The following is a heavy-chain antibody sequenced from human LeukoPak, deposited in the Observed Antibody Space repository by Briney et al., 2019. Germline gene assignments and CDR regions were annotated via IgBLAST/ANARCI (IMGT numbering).Heavy chain of an antibody. D-gene: IGHD3-10*01. CDR1: GYTFTDYG. J-gene: IGHJ5*02. V-gene: IGHV1-18*01. Sequence: ASVKVSYKTSGYTFTDYGISWVRQAPGQGLEWLGWIRVYNGDTKYAQKLQGRVTMTTDTSTSTAYMELRSLRSDDTAVYYCARDPEWFEELSASNWFDPWGQGTLVTVSS. CDR2: IRVYNGDT. CDR3: ARDPEWFEELSASNWFDP.